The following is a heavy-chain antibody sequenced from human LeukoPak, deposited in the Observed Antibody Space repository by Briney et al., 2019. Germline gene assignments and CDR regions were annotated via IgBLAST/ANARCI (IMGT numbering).Heavy chain of an antibody. V-gene: IGHV4-59*04. J-gene: IGHJ4*02. Sequence: PSETLSLTCTVSGGSVSSYYWSWIRQTPEKGLEWIGYMSYSGSTYYNPSLKSRVTISVDTSKNQFSLKLSSVTAADTAVYYCARRGIVGATYWGQGTLVTVSS. CDR2: MSYSGST. CDR3: ARRGIVGATY. CDR1: GGSVSSYY. D-gene: IGHD1-26*01.